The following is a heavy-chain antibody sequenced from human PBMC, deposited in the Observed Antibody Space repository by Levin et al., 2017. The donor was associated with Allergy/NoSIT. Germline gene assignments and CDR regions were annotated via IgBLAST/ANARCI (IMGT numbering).Heavy chain of an antibody. V-gene: IGHV2-70*04. J-gene: IGHJ3*02. CDR2: IDWDDDK. CDR3: ARSHGYSSSWVREGAFDI. Sequence: QTLSLTCTFSGFSLSTSGMRVSWIRQPPGKALEWLARIDWDDDKFYSTSLKTRLTISKDTSKNQVVLTMTNMDPVDTATYYCARSHGYSSSWVREGAFDIWGQGTMVTVSS. CDR1: GFSLSTSGMR. D-gene: IGHD6-13*01.